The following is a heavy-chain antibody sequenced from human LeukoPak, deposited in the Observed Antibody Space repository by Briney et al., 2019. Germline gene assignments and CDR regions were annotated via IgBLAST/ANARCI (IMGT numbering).Heavy chain of an antibody. D-gene: IGHD3-22*01. V-gene: IGHV3-9*01. J-gene: IGHJ4*02. CDR1: GFTFDDYA. CDR3: PKDYLRGYYDSSGYYFGY. Sequence: GRSLRLSWAASGFTFDDYAMHWVRQAPGKGLEWVSGIRSNSGSIGYADSVKGRFTISRDNAKNSLYLQMNSLRAEDTALYYCPKDYLRGYYDSSGYYFGYWGQGTLVTVSS. CDR2: IRSNSGSI.